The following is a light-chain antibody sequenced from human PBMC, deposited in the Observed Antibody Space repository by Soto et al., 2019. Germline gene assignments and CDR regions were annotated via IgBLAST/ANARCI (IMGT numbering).Light chain of an antibody. J-gene: IGLJ1*01. V-gene: IGLV1-40*01. CDR3: QSYDSSLSGSRV. CDR2: GSS. CDR1: SSNIGAGYD. Sequence: QPVLTQPPSVSGAPGQRVTISCTGSSSNIGAGYDVHWYQQLPGTAPKLLIYGSSNRPSGVPDRFSGSKSGTSASLAITGLQAEDEADYYCQSYDSSLSGSRVFGTGTKLTVL.